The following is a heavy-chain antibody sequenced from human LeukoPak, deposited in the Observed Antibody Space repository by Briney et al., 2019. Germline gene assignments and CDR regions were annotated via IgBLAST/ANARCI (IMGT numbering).Heavy chain of an antibody. V-gene: IGHV4-39*07. CDR3: ARDAKVWHDAFDI. Sequence: PSETLSLTCTVSGGSISSSSYYWGWIRQPPGKGLEGIGSIYYSGSTYYNPSLKSRVAISVDTSKNQFSLKLSSVTAADTAVYYCARDAKVWHDAFDIWGQGTMVTVSS. J-gene: IGHJ3*02. CDR1: GGSISSSSYY. CDR2: IYYSGST. D-gene: IGHD3-16*01.